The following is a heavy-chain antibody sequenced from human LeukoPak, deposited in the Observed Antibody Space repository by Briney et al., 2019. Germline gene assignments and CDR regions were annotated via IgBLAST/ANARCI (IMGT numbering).Heavy chain of an antibody. CDR3: ASCGMFGELYS. D-gene: IGHD3-10*02. CDR1: GFTFNSFA. CDR2: IGSSSSPM. J-gene: IGHJ4*02. Sequence: GGSLRLSCAASGFTFNSFAMNWVRQAPGKGLEWVAYIGSSSSPMHYADSVKGRFTISRDNARNSLYLQMNSLRAEDTAVYYCASCGMFGELYSWGRGTLVT. V-gene: IGHV3-48*01.